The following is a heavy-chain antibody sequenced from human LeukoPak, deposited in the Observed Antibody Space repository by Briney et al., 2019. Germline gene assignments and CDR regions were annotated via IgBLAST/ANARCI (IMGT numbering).Heavy chain of an antibody. CDR1: GYTFTGYY. D-gene: IGHD3-22*01. CDR3: ARDPEFDSSGYYYLSFDY. CDR2: INPNSGGT. J-gene: IGHJ4*02. Sequence: GAPVKVSCKASGYTFTGYYMHWVRQAPGQGLEWMGWINPNSGGTNYAQKFQGRVTMTRDTSISTAYMELSRLRSDDTAVYYCARDPEFDSSGYYYLSFDYWGQGTLVTVSS. V-gene: IGHV1-2*02.